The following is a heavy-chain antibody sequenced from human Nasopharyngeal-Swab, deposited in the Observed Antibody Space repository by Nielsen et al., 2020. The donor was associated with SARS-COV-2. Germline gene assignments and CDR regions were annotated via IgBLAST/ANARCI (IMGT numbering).Heavy chain of an antibody. D-gene: IGHD1-26*01. V-gene: IGHV3-30-3*01. CDR3: ARTGGSYFDY. CDR2: ISYDGSNK. Sequence: GESLKISCAASGFIFSSYAMHWVRQAPGKGLEWVAVISYDGSNKYYADSVKGRFTISRDNSKNTMYLQMNSLRAEDTAVYYCARTGGSYFDYWGQGTLVAVSS. J-gene: IGHJ4*02. CDR1: GFIFSSYA.